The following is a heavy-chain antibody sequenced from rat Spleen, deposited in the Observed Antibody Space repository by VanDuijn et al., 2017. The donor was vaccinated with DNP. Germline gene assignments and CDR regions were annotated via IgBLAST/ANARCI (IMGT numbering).Heavy chain of an antibody. CDR2: ISYSGRT. CDR3: ARWTRYFDY. CDR1: GYSITSNY. J-gene: IGHJ2*01. D-gene: IGHD1-7*01. Sequence: EVQLQESGSGLVKPSQSLSLTCSVTGYSITSNYWGWIRQFPGNKMEYIGHISYSGRTDYNPSLKSRISITRDTSRNHFFLHLNSVTTEETATYYCARWTRYFDYWGQGVMVTVSS. V-gene: IGHV3-1*01.